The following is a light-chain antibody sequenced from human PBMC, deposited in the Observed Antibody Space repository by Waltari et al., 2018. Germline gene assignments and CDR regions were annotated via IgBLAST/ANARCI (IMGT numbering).Light chain of an antibody. Sequence: DIVMTQSPDSLAVSLGERATINCKSSQSVLYSSNQKNHLAWYQQKPGQPPKLLVYWASTRESGVPDRFSGSGSGTDFTLTISSLQAEDVAVYYCQQYYSLPWTFGQGTKVEIK. J-gene: IGKJ1*01. CDR2: WAS. CDR3: QQYYSLPWT. CDR1: QSVLYSSNQKNH. V-gene: IGKV4-1*01.